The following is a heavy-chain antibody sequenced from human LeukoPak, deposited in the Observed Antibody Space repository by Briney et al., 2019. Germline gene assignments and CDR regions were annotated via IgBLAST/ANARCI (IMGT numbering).Heavy chain of an antibody. CDR2: ITGDSNYI. CDR3: ARVQGSPD. Sequence: GGSLRLSCAASGFTFSDYTLNWVRQPPGKGLEWVSSITGDSNYIYYADSVKGRFTVSRDNAKNSLYLHINSLKAEDTAVYYCARVQGSPDWGQGTLVTVSS. V-gene: IGHV3-21*01. CDR1: GFTFSDYT. J-gene: IGHJ4*02.